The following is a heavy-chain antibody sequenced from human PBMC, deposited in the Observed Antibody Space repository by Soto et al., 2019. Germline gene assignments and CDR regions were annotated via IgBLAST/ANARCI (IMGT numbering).Heavy chain of an antibody. CDR3: ARVESSGTSKYFIDY. J-gene: IGHJ4*02. CDR2: TSYDGGKM. D-gene: IGHD3-10*01. V-gene: IGHV3-30*03. Sequence: QVQLVESGGGVVQPGGSLRLSCAASGFTFQNYSMHWVRQAPGKGLEWVAVTSYDGGKMFYADSVQGRFTISRDNSKYTLDLQMNSLRPVDTAVYYCARVESSGTSKYFIDYWGQGTLVTVSS. CDR1: GFTFQNYS.